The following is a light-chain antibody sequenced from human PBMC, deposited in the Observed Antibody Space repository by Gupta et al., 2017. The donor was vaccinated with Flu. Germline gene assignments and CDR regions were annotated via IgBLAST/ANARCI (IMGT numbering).Light chain of an antibody. V-gene: IGLV2-11*01. CDR2: DVT. Sequence: QSVTNSGTGTSSDVGAYNHVSWYQQHPGKAPNLMVYDVTKGPSGVPDRFSGSKSGNTASLTISGLQAEDEADYYCCSYAGGLSVFGTGTKVTVL. CDR3: CSYAGGLSV. J-gene: IGLJ1*01. CDR1: SSDVGAYNH.